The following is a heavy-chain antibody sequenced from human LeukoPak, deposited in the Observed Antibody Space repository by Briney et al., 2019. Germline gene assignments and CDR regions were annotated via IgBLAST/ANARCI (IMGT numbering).Heavy chain of an antibody. Sequence: PGGSLRLSCAASGFTFSGYSMNWVRQAPGKGLEWVSSISSSSSYTDYADSVKGRFTISRDNAKNSLYLQMNSLRAEDTAVYYCASAGGWGVATTPYDYWGQGTLVTVSS. J-gene: IGHJ4*02. D-gene: IGHD5-12*01. CDR2: ISSSSSYT. V-gene: IGHV3-21*01. CDR3: ASAGGWGVATTPYDY. CDR1: GFTFSGYS.